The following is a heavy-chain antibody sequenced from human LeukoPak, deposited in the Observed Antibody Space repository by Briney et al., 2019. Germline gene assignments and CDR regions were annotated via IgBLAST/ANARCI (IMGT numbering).Heavy chain of an antibody. J-gene: IGHJ4*02. D-gene: IGHD3-9*01. CDR3: ARDGDILTDSNYFDY. CDR1: GFTFSSYA. V-gene: IGHV3-30-3*01. Sequence: PGGSLRLSCAASGFTFSSYAMHWVRQAPGKGLEWVAVISYDGSNKYYADSVKGRFTISRDNSKNTLYLQMNSLRAEDTAVYYCARDGDILTDSNYFDYWGQGTLVTASS. CDR2: ISYDGSNK.